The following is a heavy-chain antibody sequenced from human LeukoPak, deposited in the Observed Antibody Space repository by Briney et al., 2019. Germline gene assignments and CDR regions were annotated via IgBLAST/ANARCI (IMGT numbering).Heavy chain of an antibody. Sequence: SETLSLTCTVSGGSLSSGTYYWSWIRQPAGKGLEWIGRVYTSGSTSYNPSLKSRVTISVDTSKNQFSLKLSSVTAADTAVYYCARIARITIFGVVITHWFDPWGQGTLVTVSS. CDR1: GGSLSSGTYY. CDR2: VYTSGST. CDR3: ARIARITIFGVVITHWFDP. V-gene: IGHV4-61*02. J-gene: IGHJ5*02. D-gene: IGHD3-3*01.